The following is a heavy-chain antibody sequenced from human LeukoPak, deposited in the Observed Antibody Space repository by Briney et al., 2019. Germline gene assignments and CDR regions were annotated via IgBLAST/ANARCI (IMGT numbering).Heavy chain of an antibody. CDR1: GFTFSSYS. D-gene: IGHD2-15*01. V-gene: IGHV3-21*01. CDR2: ISSSSSYI. J-gene: IGHJ6*02. Sequence: GGSLRLSCAASGFTFSSYSMNWVRQAPGKGLEWVSSISSSSSYIYYADSVKGRFTISRDNAKNSLYLQMNSQRAEDTAVYYCARDLQDIVVVVAAKYYYYYGMDVWGQGTTVTVSS. CDR3: ARDLQDIVVVVAAKYYYYYGMDV.